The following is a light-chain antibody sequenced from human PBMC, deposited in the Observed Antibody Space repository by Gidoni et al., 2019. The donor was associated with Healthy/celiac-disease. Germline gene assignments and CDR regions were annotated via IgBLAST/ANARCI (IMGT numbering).Light chain of an antibody. V-gene: IGKV1-33*01. CDR2: DAS. Sequence: IQITQSPSSLSASVGDSVIITCQASQDINNYLYWYQQKPGKAHKLLIYDASNLEKGVPSRCSRGGSGTDFTFTISRLQPEDTATYYCQQDDNRFSFGGGTKVDIK. CDR3: QQDDNRFS. CDR1: QDINNY. J-gene: IGKJ4*01.